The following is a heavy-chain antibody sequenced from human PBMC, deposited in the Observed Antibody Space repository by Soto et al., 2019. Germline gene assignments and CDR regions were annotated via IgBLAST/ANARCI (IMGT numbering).Heavy chain of an antibody. J-gene: IGHJ5*02. V-gene: IGHV4-31*03. CDR1: GRSIGSGGYY. Sequence: PSETLSLTCSVSGRSIGSGGYYWGWIRQPPGKGLEWIGHIYYSGSTYYNPALKSRLAMSVDTSKNQFSLNLTSVTAADTAVYFCARGGGGGWFDPWGRGILVTVPQ. CDR3: ARGGGGGWFDP. D-gene: IGHD3-16*01. CDR2: IYYSGST.